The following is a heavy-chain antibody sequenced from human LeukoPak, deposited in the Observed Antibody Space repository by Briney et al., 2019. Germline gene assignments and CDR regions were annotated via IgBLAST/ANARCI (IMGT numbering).Heavy chain of an antibody. D-gene: IGHD3-10*01. CDR3: AKSGDYRFDP. CDR1: GDSVSGNSAA. J-gene: IGHJ5*02. CDR2: TYYRSKWYN. V-gene: IGHV6-1*01. Sequence: SQTLSLTCAISGDSVSGNSAAWNWIRQSPSRGLEWLGKTYYRSKWYNDYAVSVKSRITVNPDTSKNQFSLQLNSVTPEDTAVYYCAKSGDYRFDPWGQGTLVTVSS.